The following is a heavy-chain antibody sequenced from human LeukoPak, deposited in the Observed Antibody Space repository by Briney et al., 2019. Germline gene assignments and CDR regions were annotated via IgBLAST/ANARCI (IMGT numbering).Heavy chain of an antibody. CDR3: ARGTPGRPRNWFDP. Sequence: GGSLRLSCAASGFTFSTYAMHWVRQAPGKGLEWAALISYDGSNKYYADSVKGRFTISRDNAKNTLYLQMNSLRAEDTAVYYCARGTPGRPRNWFDPWGQGTLVTVSS. V-gene: IGHV3-30*04. J-gene: IGHJ5*02. CDR1: GFTFSTYA. CDR2: ISYDGSNK.